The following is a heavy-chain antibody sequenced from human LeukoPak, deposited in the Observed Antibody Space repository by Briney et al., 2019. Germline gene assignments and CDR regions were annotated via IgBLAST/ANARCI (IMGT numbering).Heavy chain of an antibody. Sequence: TSETLSLTCTVSGGSISTYYWSWIRQPPGKGLEWIGYIYYSGSTNYNPSLKSRVTILVDMSKNQFSLKLSSVTAADTAVYYCARLGGHCSNGVCYTGYFDDWGQGALVTVSS. CDR3: ARLGGHCSNGVCYTGYFDD. V-gene: IGHV4-59*08. CDR1: GGSISTYY. J-gene: IGHJ4*02. D-gene: IGHD2-8*01. CDR2: IYYSGST.